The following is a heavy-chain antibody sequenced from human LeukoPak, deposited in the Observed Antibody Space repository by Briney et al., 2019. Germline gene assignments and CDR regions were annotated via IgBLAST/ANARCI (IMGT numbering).Heavy chain of an antibody. J-gene: IGHJ5*02. D-gene: IGHD3-22*01. CDR2: IYYSGST. Sequence: SETLSLTCTVSGDSISSGSYYWSWIRQPPGKGLEWIGYIYYSGSTNYNPSLKSRVTISVDTSKNQFSLKLSSVTAADTAVYYCARGSSSGYYPNWFDPWGQGTLVTVSS. CDR1: GDSISSGSYY. CDR3: ARGSSSGYYPNWFDP. V-gene: IGHV4-61*01.